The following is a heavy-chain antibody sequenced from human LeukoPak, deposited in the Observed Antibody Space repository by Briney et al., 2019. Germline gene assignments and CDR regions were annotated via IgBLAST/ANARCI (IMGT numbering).Heavy chain of an antibody. CDR3: ARLSRRYFDWLFYPDYFDY. J-gene: IGHJ4*02. D-gene: IGHD3-9*01. Sequence: SETLSLTCTVSGGSISSYYWSWIRQPPGKGLEWIGYIYYSGSTNYNPSLKSRVTISVDTSKNQFSLKLSSVTAADTAVYYCARLSRRYFDWLFYPDYFDYWGQGPLVTVSS. CDR2: IYYSGST. V-gene: IGHV4-59*08. CDR1: GGSISSYY.